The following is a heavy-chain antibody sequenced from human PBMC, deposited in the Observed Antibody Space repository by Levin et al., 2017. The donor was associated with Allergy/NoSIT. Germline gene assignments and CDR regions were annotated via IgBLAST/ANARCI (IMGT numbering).Heavy chain of an antibody. CDR1: GFTFGDYA. V-gene: IGHV3-49*04. CDR2: ISSKAYGGTA. CDR3: SRHHIRAFDY. J-gene: IGHJ4*02. Sequence: GESLKISCTASGFTFGDYAMSWVRQAPGKGLEWVGFISSKAYGGTAEYAASVKGRITISRDDSKSIAYLQMNSLKTEDTAVYYCSRHHIRAFDYWGQGTLVTVSS. D-gene: IGHD2-2*02.